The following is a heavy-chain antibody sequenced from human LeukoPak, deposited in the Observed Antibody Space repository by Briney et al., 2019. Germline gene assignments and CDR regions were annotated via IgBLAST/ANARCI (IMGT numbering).Heavy chain of an antibody. Sequence: GGSLRLSCAASGFTFSSYDMHWVRQATGKGLEWVSAIGTAGDTYYPGSVKGRFTISRENAKNSLYLQMNSLTAADTAVYYCARGPTGRVGHQVVPAAWFDPWGQGTLVTVSS. D-gene: IGHD2-2*01. CDR3: ARGPTGRVGHQVVPAAWFDP. V-gene: IGHV3-13*01. J-gene: IGHJ5*02. CDR2: IGTAGDT. CDR1: GFTFSSYD.